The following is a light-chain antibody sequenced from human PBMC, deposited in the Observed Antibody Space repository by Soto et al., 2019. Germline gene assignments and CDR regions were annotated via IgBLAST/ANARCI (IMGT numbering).Light chain of an antibody. CDR2: EVT. CDR1: SSDVGGYNY. CDR3: RSYTGNSISTVV. J-gene: IGLJ2*01. Sequence: QSVLTQPPSASGSPGQSGTISCTGTSSDVGGYNYVSWFQQHPRKAPKLMIYEVTKRPSGVPDRFSGSKSGNTTSLTVSGLQTEDDADYYCRSYTGNSISTVVVGRGTQLTVL. V-gene: IGLV2-8*01.